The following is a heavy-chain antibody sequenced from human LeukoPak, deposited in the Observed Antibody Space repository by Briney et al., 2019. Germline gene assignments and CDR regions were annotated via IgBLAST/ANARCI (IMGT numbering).Heavy chain of an antibody. CDR1: GFTFSSYA. Sequence: GGSLRLSCAASGFTFSSYAMSWVRQAPGKGLEWVSAISGSGGSTYYADSVKGRFTISRDNSKNTLYLQMNSPRAEDTAVYYCAKDTGIAVAGTVDYWGQGTLVTVSS. D-gene: IGHD6-19*01. V-gene: IGHV3-23*01. CDR3: AKDTGIAVAGTVDY. CDR2: ISGSGGST. J-gene: IGHJ4*02.